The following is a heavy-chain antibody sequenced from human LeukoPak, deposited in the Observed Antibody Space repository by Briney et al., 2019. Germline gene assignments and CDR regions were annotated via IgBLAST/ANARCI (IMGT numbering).Heavy chain of an antibody. CDR3: ARDGTAAGLYFDL. CDR1: GFIFSDYW. J-gene: IGHJ4*01. CDR2: ISQDGSEI. D-gene: IGHD6-13*01. V-gene: IGHV3-7*01. Sequence: GGSLRLYCAASGFIFSDYWVSWVRQAPGKGQEWVASISQDGSEITYVDSVKGRFTISRDNTKSSLYRQMSSLTAEDTAVYYCARDGTAAGLYFDLWGQGTLVTVSS.